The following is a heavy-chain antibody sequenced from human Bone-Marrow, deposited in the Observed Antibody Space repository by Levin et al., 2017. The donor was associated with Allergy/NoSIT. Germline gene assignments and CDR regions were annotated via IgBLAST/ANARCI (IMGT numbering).Heavy chain of an antibody. D-gene: IGHD2-2*01. CDR3: ARTLGYCSSDGCYYYFDS. CDR1: NYSINSDFH. J-gene: IGHJ4*02. V-gene: IGHV4-38-2*01. CDR2: IDPSGNT. Sequence: SETLSLTCAVSNYSINSDFHWGWIRQPPGKGLEWIGSIDPSGNTYYNSSLKSRVTISMDTSENQFSLRLTSVTAADTAVYYYARTLGYCSSDGCYYYFDSWGQGTLVTVSS.